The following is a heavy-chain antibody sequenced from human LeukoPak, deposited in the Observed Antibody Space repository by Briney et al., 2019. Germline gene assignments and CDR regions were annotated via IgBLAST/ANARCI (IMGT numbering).Heavy chain of an antibody. J-gene: IGHJ3*02. V-gene: IGHV3-11*01. D-gene: IGHD3-22*01. CDR3: ARAGGYYDSSGYYYDQDAFDI. CDR1: GFTFSDYC. CDR2: ISSSGSTI. Sequence: GGSLRLSCAASGFTFSDYCMSWIRQAPGKGLEWVSYISSSGSTIYYADSVKGRFTISRDNAKNSLYLQMNSLRAEDTAVYYCARAGGYYDSSGYYYDQDAFDIWGQGTMVTVSS.